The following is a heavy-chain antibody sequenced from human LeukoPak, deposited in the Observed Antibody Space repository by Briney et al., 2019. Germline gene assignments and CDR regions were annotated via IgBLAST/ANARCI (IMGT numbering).Heavy chain of an antibody. V-gene: IGHV4-34*01. Sequence: SETLSPTCAVYGGSFSGYYWSWIRQPPGKGLEWIGEINHSGSTNYNPSLKSRVTISVDTSKNQFSLKLSSVTAADTAVYYCARQQLLSEILDYWGQGTLVTVSS. CDR2: INHSGST. J-gene: IGHJ4*02. D-gene: IGHD6-13*01. CDR3: ARQQLLSEILDY. CDR1: GGSFSGYY.